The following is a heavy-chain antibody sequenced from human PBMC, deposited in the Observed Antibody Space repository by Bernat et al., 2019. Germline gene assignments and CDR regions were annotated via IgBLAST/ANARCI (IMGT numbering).Heavy chain of an antibody. CDR3: ARGLGAPYYYDSSGYYYPFGY. J-gene: IGHJ4*02. V-gene: IGHV1-2*04. CDR1: GYTFTGYY. Sequence: QVQLVQSGAEVKKPGASVKVSCKASGYTFTGYYMHWVRQAPGQGLEWMGWINPNSGGTNYAQKFQGWVTMPRDTSISTAYMELGRLRSDDTAVYYCARGLGAPYYYDSSGYYYPFGYWGQGTLVTVSS. D-gene: IGHD3-22*01. CDR2: INPNSGGT.